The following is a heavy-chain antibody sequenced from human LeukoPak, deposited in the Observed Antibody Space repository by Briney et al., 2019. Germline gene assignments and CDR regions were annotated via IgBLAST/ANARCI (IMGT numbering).Heavy chain of an antibody. CDR3: ANEPPAMAFIFDY. J-gene: IGHJ4*02. D-gene: IGHD5-18*01. CDR1: GFTFSSYA. V-gene: IGHV3-23*01. Sequence: GGSLRLSCAASGFTFSSYAMSWVRQAPGKGLEWVSSISGSAGSTFYADSVKGRFTISRDNSKNTLYLQMNSLRAEDTAVYYCANEPPAMAFIFDYWGQGTLVTVSS. CDR2: ISGSAGST.